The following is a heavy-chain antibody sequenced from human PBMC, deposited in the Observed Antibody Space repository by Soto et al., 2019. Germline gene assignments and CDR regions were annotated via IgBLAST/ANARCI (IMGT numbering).Heavy chain of an antibody. V-gene: IGHV4-39*01. J-gene: IGHJ5*02. CDR1: DGSISSTYYY. CDR2: IYYTGTT. CDR3: ARPQGSTSMYHWFVP. Sequence: SETLSLTCTVSDGSISSTYYYWGWIRQPPGKGLEWIGSIYYTGTTYYNPSLKSRVTISVDTSKNQFSLKLSSVTATDTAVYYCARPQGSTSMYHWFVPWGQGTLVTVSS. D-gene: IGHD3-10*01.